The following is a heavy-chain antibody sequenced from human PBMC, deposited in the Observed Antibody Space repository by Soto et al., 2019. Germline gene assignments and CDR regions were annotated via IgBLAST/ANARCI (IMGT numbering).Heavy chain of an antibody. J-gene: IGHJ1*01. CDR2: INRNSGSI. V-gene: IGHV3-9*01. D-gene: IGHD6-13*01. Sequence: EVQLVESGGGLVKPGRSLRLSCAASGFTFDDYAMHWVRQVPGKGLEWVSGINRNSGSIGYGDSVKGRFAISRDNAKNSLHLQMNSLSAEDTAFYYCVKDESINWYSGHFRHWGQGTLVTVSS. CDR1: GFTFDDYA. CDR3: VKDESINWYSGHFRH.